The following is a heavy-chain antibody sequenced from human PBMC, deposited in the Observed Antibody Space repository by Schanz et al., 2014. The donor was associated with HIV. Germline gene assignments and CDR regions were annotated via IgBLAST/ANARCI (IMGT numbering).Heavy chain of an antibody. CDR1: GFTFSYYG. CDR2: IWYDGSNK. CDR3: AKDTYNSGWYPGGKFDY. D-gene: IGHD6-19*01. V-gene: IGHV3-33*06. J-gene: IGHJ4*02. Sequence: QVQLVESGGGVVQPGRSLRLSCAASGFTFSYYGMHWVRQAPGKGLEWGAVIWYDGSNKYYADSVKGRFTISRDNSKNTLYLQMNSLRVEDTAVYYCAKDTYNSGWYPGGKFDYWGQGTLVTVSS.